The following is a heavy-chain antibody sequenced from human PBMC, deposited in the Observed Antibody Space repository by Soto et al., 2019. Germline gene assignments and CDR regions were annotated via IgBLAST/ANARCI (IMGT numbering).Heavy chain of an antibody. CDR1: GGSISSGDYY. D-gene: IGHD1-26*01. V-gene: IGHV4-30-4*01. Sequence: SETLSLTFTVSGGSISSGDYYWSWIRQPPGRGLEWIGYFYFSGSTYYNPSLKSRVTISLGTSKNQFSLKLNSVTAADTAVYFCARGAEQFDHWGQGTLVTVSS. J-gene: IGHJ4*02. CDR3: ARGAEQFDH. CDR2: FYFSGST.